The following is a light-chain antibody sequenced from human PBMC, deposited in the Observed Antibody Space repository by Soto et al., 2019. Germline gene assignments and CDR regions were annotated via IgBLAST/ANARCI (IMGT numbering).Light chain of an antibody. CDR1: QSVSTTY. V-gene: IGKV3-20*01. Sequence: EIVLTQSPGSLSLSPGEGATLSFRASQSVSTTYLAWYQLKPGQAPRLLIYATSSRAAGIPDRFRGSGSGTEFTLTISSLEPEDVGVYFCQQYGNSPPYSFGQGTKLEIK. J-gene: IGKJ2*03. CDR3: QQYGNSPPYS. CDR2: ATS.